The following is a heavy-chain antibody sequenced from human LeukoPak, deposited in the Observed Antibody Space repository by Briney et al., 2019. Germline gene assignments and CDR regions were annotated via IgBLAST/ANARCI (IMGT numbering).Heavy chain of an antibody. CDR2: ISWNSGSI. Sequence: GGSLRLSCAISGFTFDDYAMHWVRQAPGKGLEWVSGISWNSGSIGYADSVKGRFTISRDNAKNSLYLQMTSLRAEDTAMYYCATPLDYHDNSGFHQGGDWGQGTLVTVSS. CDR1: GFTFDDYA. D-gene: IGHD3-22*01. V-gene: IGHV3-9*01. J-gene: IGHJ4*02. CDR3: ATPLDYHDNSGFHQGGD.